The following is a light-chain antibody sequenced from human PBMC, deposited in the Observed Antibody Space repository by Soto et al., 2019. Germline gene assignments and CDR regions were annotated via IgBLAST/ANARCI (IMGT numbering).Light chain of an antibody. Sequence: QSALTQPPSASGSPGQSVTISCTGTSSDVGGYNYVSWYQQHPGKAPKLMIYEVSNRPSGVSNRFSGSKSGNAAFLTISGLEADDEADYYCSSYTPTSSPFGTGTKLTVL. V-gene: IGLV2-14*01. CDR1: SSDVGGYNY. CDR3: SSYTPTSSP. CDR2: EVS. J-gene: IGLJ1*01.